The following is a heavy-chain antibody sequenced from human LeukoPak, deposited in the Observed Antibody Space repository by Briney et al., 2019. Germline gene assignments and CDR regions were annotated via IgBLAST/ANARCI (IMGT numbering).Heavy chain of an antibody. D-gene: IGHD4-17*01. CDR3: ASNGDYGGWVYYFDY. Sequence: GRSLRLSCAASGFTFSSYAMHWARQAPGKGLEWVAVISYDGSNKYYADSVKGRFTISRDNSKNTLYLQMNSLRAEDTAVYYCASNGDYGGWVYYFDYWGQGTLVTVSS. V-gene: IGHV3-30*04. CDR1: GFTFSSYA. CDR2: ISYDGSNK. J-gene: IGHJ4*02.